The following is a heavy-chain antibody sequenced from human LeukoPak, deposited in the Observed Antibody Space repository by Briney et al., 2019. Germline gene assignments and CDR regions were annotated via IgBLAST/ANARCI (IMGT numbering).Heavy chain of an antibody. D-gene: IGHD3-10*01. J-gene: IGHJ4*02. CDR2: IYYSGST. V-gene: IGHV4-59*01. CDR3: ARAQKILYGSGSYYRFDY. CDR1: GGSISSYY. Sequence: PSETLSLTCTVSGGSISSYYWSWIRQPPGKGLEWIGYIYYSGSTNYNPSLKSRVTISVDTSKNQFSLKHISLTAADTAVYYCARAQKILYGSGSYYRFDYWGQGTLVTVSS.